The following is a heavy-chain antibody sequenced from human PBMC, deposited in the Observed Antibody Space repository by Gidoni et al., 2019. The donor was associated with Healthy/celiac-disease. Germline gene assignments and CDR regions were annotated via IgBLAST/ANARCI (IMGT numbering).Heavy chain of an antibody. CDR3: ARDRGYYQISAGDY. D-gene: IGHD2-15*01. Sequence: QLQLQESGPGLVKPSETLSLTCTVSGGPISSSSYYWGWIRQPPGKGLEWIGSIYYSGSTYYTPSLKSRVTISVDTSKNQFSLKLSSVTAADTAVYYCARDRGYYQISAGDYWGQGTLVTVSS. CDR1: GGPISSSSYY. V-gene: IGHV4-39*07. CDR2: IYYSGST. J-gene: IGHJ4*02.